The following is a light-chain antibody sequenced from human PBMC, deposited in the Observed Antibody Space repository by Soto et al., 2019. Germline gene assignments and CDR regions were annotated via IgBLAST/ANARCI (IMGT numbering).Light chain of an antibody. CDR2: GAS. CDR3: QQYGGSPIT. V-gene: IGKV3-20*01. Sequence: EVVLTQSPRTLYLSPGGRDTLSCRASQSVSRRLAWYQQRPGQAPRLFISGASMRASGVPVRFIGSGAGTDFTLTITRLEPEDFAVYYCQQYGGSPITFGQGTRLDIK. J-gene: IGKJ5*01. CDR1: QSVSRR.